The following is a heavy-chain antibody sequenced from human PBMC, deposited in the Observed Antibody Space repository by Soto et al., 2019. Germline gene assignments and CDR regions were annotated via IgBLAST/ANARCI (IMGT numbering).Heavy chain of an antibody. J-gene: IGHJ5*02. D-gene: IGHD6-19*01. CDR1: GGSFSGYY. CDR3: ARETSSGWPQTNWFDP. V-gene: IGHV4-34*01. CDR2: INHSGST. Sequence: SETLSLTCAVYGGSFSGYYWSWIRQPPGKGLEWIGEINHSGSTNYNPSLKSRVTISVDTSKNQFSLKLSSVTAADTAVYYCARETSSGWPQTNWFDPWGQGTLVTVSS.